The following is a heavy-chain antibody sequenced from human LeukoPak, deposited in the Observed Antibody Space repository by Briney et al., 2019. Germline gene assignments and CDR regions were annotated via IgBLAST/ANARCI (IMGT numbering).Heavy chain of an antibody. V-gene: IGHV3-74*01. CDR3: ARGSSVREDY. Sequence: GGSLRLSCVASGFTFSSYWMHWVRQAPGKGLVWVSRVHSDGTGTSYADSVKGRFTISRDNAKNTLYLQMNSLRAEDTAVYYCARGSSVREDYWGQGTLVTVSS. CDR2: VHSDGTGT. D-gene: IGHD3-10*01. CDR1: GFTFSSYW. J-gene: IGHJ4*02.